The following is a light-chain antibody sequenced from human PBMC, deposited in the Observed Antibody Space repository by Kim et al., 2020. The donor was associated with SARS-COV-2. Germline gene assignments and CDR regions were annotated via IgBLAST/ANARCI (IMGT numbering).Light chain of an antibody. CDR2: VDSDGSH. J-gene: IGLJ2*01. CDR3: LTWGPGIRV. Sequence: SVNRTCTLSSEYKTYAIAWHQQLPEKGPRYLMNVDSDGSHTRGDGIPDRFSGSSSGAERYLTISSLQPEDEADYYCLTWGPGIRVFGGGTQLTVL. CDR1: SEYKTYA. V-gene: IGLV4-69*01.